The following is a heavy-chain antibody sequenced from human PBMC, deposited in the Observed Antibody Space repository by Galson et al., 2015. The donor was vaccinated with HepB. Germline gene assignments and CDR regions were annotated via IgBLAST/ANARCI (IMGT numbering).Heavy chain of an antibody. CDR2: ISTDSSTI. CDR3: ARDSSSWYYYYGMDV. Sequence: SLRLSCAASGFTFSSYTMNWVRQAPGKGLEWLSYISTDSSTIYYAGSVKGRFTISRDNAKNSLYLQMNSLRAEDTAVYYCARDSSSWYYYYGMDVWGQGTTVTVSS. CDR1: GFTFSSYT. V-gene: IGHV3-48*04. J-gene: IGHJ6*02. D-gene: IGHD6-13*01.